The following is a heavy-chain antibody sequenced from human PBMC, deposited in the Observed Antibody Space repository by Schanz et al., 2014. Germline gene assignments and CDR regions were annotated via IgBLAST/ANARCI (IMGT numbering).Heavy chain of an antibody. J-gene: IGHJ5*02. CDR3: ARGNTIFGVVILGWLDP. V-gene: IGHV1-8*02. Sequence: QVKLVQSGAEVKKPGASVKVSCKASGGTFSSYAFSWVRQAPGQGLEWMGWMNPNSGTTGYAQKFQGRVTMTRNTSTSTAYMELRGLRSDDTAIYYCARGNTIFGVVILGWLDPWGQGTLVTVSS. D-gene: IGHD3-3*01. CDR1: GGTFSSYA. CDR2: MNPNSGTT.